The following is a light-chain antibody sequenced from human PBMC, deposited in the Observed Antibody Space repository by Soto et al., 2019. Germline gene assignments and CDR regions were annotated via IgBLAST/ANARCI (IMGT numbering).Light chain of an antibody. J-gene: IGKJ1*01. Sequence: EIVMTQSPATLSVSPGERATLSCRASQSVSTKLAWYQQKPGQAPSLLIYGASTRATGIPARFSGTGSGTEFTLTISSLQSEDFAVYYCQQYNNWPSWTFGQGTKVEIK. CDR3: QQYNNWPSWT. CDR2: GAS. V-gene: IGKV3-15*01. CDR1: QSVSTK.